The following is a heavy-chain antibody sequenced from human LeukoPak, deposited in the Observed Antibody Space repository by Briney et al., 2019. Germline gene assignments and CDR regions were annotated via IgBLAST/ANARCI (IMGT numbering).Heavy chain of an antibody. CDR1: GYTLTSYG. CDR2: ISAYNGNT. V-gene: IGHV1-18*01. D-gene: IGHD6-13*01. J-gene: IGHJ6*03. CDR3: ARDSGSYSSSSYMDV. Sequence: ASAKVSCKASGYTLTSYGISWVRQAPGQGLEWMGWISAYNGNTNYAQKLQGRVTMTTDTSTSTAYMELRSLRSDDTAVYYCARDSGSYSSSSYMDVWGKGTTVTVSS.